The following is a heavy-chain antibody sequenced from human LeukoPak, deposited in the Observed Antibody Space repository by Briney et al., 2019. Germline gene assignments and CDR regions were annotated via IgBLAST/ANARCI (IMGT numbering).Heavy chain of an antibody. V-gene: IGHV1-2*02. J-gene: IGHJ4*02. Sequence: GASVKVSCKAPGYTFTGYYMHWVRQAPGQGLEWMGWINPNSGGTNYAQKFQGRVTMTRDTSISTAYMELSRLRSDDTAVYYCARAITMIVVVMVYWGQGTLVTVSS. CDR1: GYTFTGYY. CDR2: INPNSGGT. CDR3: ARAITMIVVVMVY. D-gene: IGHD3-22*01.